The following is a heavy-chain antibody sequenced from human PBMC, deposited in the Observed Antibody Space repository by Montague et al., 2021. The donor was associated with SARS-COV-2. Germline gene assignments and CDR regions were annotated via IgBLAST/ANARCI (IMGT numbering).Heavy chain of an antibody. CDR1: GGSISSYY. CDR2: IYYSGST. Sequence: SETLSLTCTVSGGSISSYYWNWIRQSPGKGLEWIGYIYYSGSTKYNPSFKSRVTMLGDTSKRQMSLRLNSVTAADTAVYYCAGDRGRFWHFDLWGRGPLVTVS. D-gene: IGHD5-12*01. V-gene: IGHV4-59*01. CDR3: AGDRGRFWHFDL. J-gene: IGHJ2*01.